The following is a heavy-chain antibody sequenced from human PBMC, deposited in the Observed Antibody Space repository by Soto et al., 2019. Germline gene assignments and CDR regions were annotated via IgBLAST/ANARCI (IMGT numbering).Heavy chain of an antibody. V-gene: IGHV5-51*01. CDR2: IYPGDSDT. CDR1: GYSFTSYW. CDR3: AMGMTTVTTFFFRV. J-gene: IGHJ4*02. D-gene: IGHD4-4*01. Sequence: PGESLKLSCXGSGYSFTSYWIGWVRQLPGKGLEWMGIIYPGDSDTRYSPSFPGQVTISADKSISTAYLQWSSLKASDTAMYYCAMGMTTVTTFFFRVWGQGTLVTVSS.